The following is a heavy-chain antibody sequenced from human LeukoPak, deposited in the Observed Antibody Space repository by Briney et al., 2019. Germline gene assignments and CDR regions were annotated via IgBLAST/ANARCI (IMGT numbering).Heavy chain of an antibody. CDR3: AGGSGYYYFDY. CDR2: IYYSGST. D-gene: IGHD3-22*01. V-gene: IGHV4-61*05. J-gene: IGHJ4*02. Sequence: SETLSLTCTVSGGSISSSSYYWGWIRQPPGKGLEWIGYIYYSGSTNYNPSLKSRVTISVDTSKNQFSLKLSSVTAADTAVYYCAGGSGYYYFDYWGQGTLVTVSS. CDR1: GGSISSSSYY.